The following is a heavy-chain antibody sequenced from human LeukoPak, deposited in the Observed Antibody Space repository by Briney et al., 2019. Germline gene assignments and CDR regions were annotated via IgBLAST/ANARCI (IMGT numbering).Heavy chain of an antibody. CDR2: IYYSGST. J-gene: IGHJ4*02. CDR3: ARSYCSSTSCYNYYLDY. Sequence: SETLSLTCTVSGGSISSYYWSWIRQPPGKGLEWIGYIYYSGSTNYNPSLKSRVTISVDRSKNQFSLKLSSVTAADTAVYYCARSYCSSTSCYNYYLDYWGQGTLVTVSS. CDR1: GGSISSYY. V-gene: IGHV4-59*12. D-gene: IGHD2-2*02.